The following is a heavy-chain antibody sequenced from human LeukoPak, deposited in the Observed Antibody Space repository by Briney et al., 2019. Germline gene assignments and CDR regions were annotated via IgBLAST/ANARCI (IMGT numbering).Heavy chain of an antibody. CDR3: TRLSPNWEQNWFDP. Sequence: GGSLRLSCAASGFTFSGSAMHWVRQASGKGLEWVGRIRSKANSYATAYAASVKGRFTISRDDSKNTAYLQMNSLKTEDTAVYYCTRLSPNWEQNWFDPWGQGTLVTVSS. J-gene: IGHJ5*02. CDR2: IRSKANSYAT. CDR1: GFTFSGSA. D-gene: IGHD1/OR15-1a*01. V-gene: IGHV3-73*01.